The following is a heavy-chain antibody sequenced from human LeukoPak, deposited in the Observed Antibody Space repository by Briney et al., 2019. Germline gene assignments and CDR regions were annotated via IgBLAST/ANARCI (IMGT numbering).Heavy chain of an antibody. D-gene: IGHD3-3*01. V-gene: IGHV3-33*01. Sequence: GGSLRLSCAASGLTFSSYGMHWVRQAPGKGLEWVAVIWYDGSNKYYADSVKGRFTISRDNSKNTLYLQMNSLRAEDTAVYYCARDGRGGGYYPYYFDYWGQGTLVTVSS. CDR1: GLTFSSYG. CDR3: ARDGRGGGYYPYYFDY. J-gene: IGHJ4*02. CDR2: IWYDGSNK.